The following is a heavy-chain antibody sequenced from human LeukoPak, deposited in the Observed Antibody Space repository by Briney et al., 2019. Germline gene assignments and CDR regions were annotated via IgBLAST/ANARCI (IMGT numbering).Heavy chain of an antibody. CDR1: GFTFSSYW. CDR3: AREREASMVYATTYDYYYYYMDV. J-gene: IGHJ6*03. CDR2: IKQDGSEK. V-gene: IGHV3-7*01. Sequence: GGSLRLSCAASGFTFSSYWMSWVRQAPGKGLEWVANIKQDGSEKYYVDSVKGRFTISRDNAKNSLYLQMNSLRAEDTAVYYCAREREASMVYATTYDYYYYYMDVWGKGTTVTVSS. D-gene: IGHD2-8*01.